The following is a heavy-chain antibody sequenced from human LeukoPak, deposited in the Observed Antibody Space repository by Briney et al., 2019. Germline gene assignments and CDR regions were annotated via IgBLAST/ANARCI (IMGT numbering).Heavy chain of an antibody. V-gene: IGHV3-21*01. CDR1: GFTFSSYS. CDR3: ARESDVDTAMEKYYFDY. J-gene: IGHJ4*02. Sequence: GGSLKLSCAASGFTFSSYSINWVRQPPGKGLKWVSSISSSSSYIYYADSVKGRFTISRDNAKNSLYLQMNSLRAEDTAVYYCARESDVDTAMEKYYFDYWGQGTLVTVSS. CDR2: ISSSSSYI. D-gene: IGHD5-18*01.